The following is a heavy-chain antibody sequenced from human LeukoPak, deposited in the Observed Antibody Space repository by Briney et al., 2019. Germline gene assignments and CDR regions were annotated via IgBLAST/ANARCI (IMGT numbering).Heavy chain of an antibody. Sequence: GGSLRLSCAASGFTFSSYWMSWVRQAPGKGLEWVANIKQDGSEKYYVDSVKGRFTISRDNAKNSLYLQMNSLRAENTAVYYCAKDLKDRWGMVTKLDYWGQGTLVTVSS. J-gene: IGHJ4*02. CDR3: AKDLKDRWGMVTKLDY. CDR1: GFTFSSYW. D-gene: IGHD2-8*02. V-gene: IGHV3-7*03. CDR2: IKQDGSEK.